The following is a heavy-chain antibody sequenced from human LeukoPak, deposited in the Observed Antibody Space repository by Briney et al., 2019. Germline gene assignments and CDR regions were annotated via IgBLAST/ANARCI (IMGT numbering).Heavy chain of an antibody. V-gene: IGHV3-21*01. CDR3: ARASSSGSHFDY. CDR1: GFTFSSYA. CDR2: ISSSSSYI. J-gene: IGHJ4*02. D-gene: IGHD6-19*01. Sequence: GGSLRLSCAASGFTFSSYAMSWVRQAPGKGVEWVSSISSSSSYIYYADSVKGRFTISRDNAKNSLYLQMNSLSAEDTAVYYCARASSSGSHFDYRVQGTLVTVSS.